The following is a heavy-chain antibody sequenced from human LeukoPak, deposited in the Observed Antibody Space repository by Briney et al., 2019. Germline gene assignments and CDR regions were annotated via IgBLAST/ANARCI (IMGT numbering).Heavy chain of an antibody. CDR1: GDSINNNY. CDR2: IHYSGST. Sequence: SGTLSPTCTVSGDSINNNYWGWIRQPPGKGLEWIGSIHYSGSTYYNPSLKSRVTISVDTFKNHLSLRLRSVTAADTAVYYCERGSIAPDYWGQGILVTVSS. V-gene: IGHV4-39*02. CDR3: ERGSIAPDY. J-gene: IGHJ4*02. D-gene: IGHD6-6*01.